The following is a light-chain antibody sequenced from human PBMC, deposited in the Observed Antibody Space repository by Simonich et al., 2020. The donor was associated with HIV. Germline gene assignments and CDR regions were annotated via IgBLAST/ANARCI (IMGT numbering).Light chain of an antibody. CDR3: KQVNSNPRT. V-gene: IGKV1-13*02. CDR1: QRIRSA. CDR2: DAS. Sequence: AIQLTQSPSSLSAAVGDIVTIPCRTSQRIRSALVWYQQKPGKAPKVLIYDASTLEIGVPARFSGSGSGTDFPLTSSSLQPEDFATYFCKQVNSNPRTFGQGTRLEIK. J-gene: IGKJ5*01.